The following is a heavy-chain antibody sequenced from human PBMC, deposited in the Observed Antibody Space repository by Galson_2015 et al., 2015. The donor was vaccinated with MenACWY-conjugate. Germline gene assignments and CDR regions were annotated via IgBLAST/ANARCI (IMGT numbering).Heavy chain of an antibody. CDR3: VANGYYTLEH. CDR2: IYHSGST. Sequence: CTVSGGSISGTNWWSWVRQPPGKGLEWIGEIYHSGSTNYNPSLKSRITISVDKSKNQFSLQLTSVTAADTAVYYCVANGYYTLEHWGQGTPVTVSS. V-gene: IGHV4-4*02. D-gene: IGHD3-3*01. J-gene: IGHJ4*02. CDR1: GGSISGTNW.